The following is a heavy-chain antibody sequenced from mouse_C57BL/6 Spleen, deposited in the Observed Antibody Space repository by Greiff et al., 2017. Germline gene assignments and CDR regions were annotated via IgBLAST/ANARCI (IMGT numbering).Heavy chain of an antibody. D-gene: IGHD4-1*01. Sequence: EVKLEESGGGLVQPGGSMKLSCVASGFTFSNYWMNWVRQSPEKGLEWVAQIRLKSDNYATHYAESVKGRFTISRDDSKSSVYLQMNNLRAEDTGIYYCTGTGRAYFDYWGQGTTLTVSS. CDR3: TGTGRAYFDY. CDR1: GFTFSNYW. J-gene: IGHJ2*01. CDR2: IRLKSDNYAT. V-gene: IGHV6-3*01.